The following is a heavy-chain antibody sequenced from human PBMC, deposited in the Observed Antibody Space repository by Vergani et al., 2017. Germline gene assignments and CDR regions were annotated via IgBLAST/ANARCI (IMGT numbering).Heavy chain of an antibody. Sequence: QLHLQESGPGLVKPSETLAPTCTVSGGPITRSGYYWGWIGNPPGKGLGWIGNIYHSGGAYYNPSLKGRVTISVDTSKNQLSLEVTSVTAADTAIYFCARTESFILRYFHWALWGQGTLVTVSS. CDR2: IYHSGGA. J-gene: IGHJ4*02. V-gene: IGHV4-39*01. D-gene: IGHD3-9*01. CDR3: ARTESFILRYFHWAL. CDR1: GGPITRSGYY.